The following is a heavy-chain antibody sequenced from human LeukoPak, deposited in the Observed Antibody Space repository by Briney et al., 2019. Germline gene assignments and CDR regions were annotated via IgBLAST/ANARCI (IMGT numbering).Heavy chain of an antibody. V-gene: IGHV3-53*01. CDR2: IYSGGST. J-gene: IGHJ3*02. CDR1: GFTVSSNY. Sequence: GGSLRLSCAASGFTVSSNYMSWVRQATGKGLEWVSVIYSGGSTYYADSVKGRFTISRDNSKNTLYLQMNSLRAEDTAVYYCARDLTTPLDAFDIWGQGTMVTVSS. CDR3: ARDLTTPLDAFDI. D-gene: IGHD3-9*01.